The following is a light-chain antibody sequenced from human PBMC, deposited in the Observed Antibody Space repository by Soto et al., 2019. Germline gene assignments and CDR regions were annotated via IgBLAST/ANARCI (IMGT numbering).Light chain of an antibody. V-gene: IGKV3-20*01. CDR1: QSVSAGY. CDR3: QQYGSSST. Sequence: EIVLTQSPGTLSLSPGESATLSCRASQSVSAGYFAWYQQKPGQAPRLIIFGASSRATGIPDRFSGSGSGTDFTLTISRLQPEDVAVYYCQQYGSSSTFGQGTRLEIK. J-gene: IGKJ5*01. CDR2: GAS.